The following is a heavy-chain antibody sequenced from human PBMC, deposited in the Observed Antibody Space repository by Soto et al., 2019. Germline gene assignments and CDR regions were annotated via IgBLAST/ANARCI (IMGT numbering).Heavy chain of an antibody. Sequence: ASVKVSCKASGYTFTSYGISWVRQAPGQGLEWMGWISAYNGNTNYAQKLQGRVTMTTDTSTSTAYMELRSLRSDDTAVYYCAREGRGKKAGYNGLVSLGYWGQGTLVTVSS. CDR3: AREGRGKKAGYNGLVSLGY. V-gene: IGHV1-18*04. D-gene: IGHD2-2*02. CDR1: GYTFTSYG. CDR2: ISAYNGNT. J-gene: IGHJ4*02.